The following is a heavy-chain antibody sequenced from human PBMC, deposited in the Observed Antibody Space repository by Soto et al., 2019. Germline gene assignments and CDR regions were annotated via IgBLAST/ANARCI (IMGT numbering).Heavy chain of an antibody. Sequence: QVQLVQSGAEEKKPWASVKVSCKASGYTLTSYAMHSVLLAPGQSPDWMGWINAGNGNSTYSQKFQGRVTITRDISASTAYMELSSLRSEDTAVNYCARSATVNDAFDIWGQGTMVTVSS. V-gene: IGHV1-3*05. CDR2: INAGNGNS. D-gene: IGHD4-17*01. CDR3: ARSATVNDAFDI. J-gene: IGHJ3*02. CDR1: GYTLTSYA.